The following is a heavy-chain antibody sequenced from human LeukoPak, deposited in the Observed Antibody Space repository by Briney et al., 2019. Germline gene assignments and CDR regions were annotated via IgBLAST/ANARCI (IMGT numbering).Heavy chain of an antibody. CDR1: GFSFGNYA. J-gene: IGHJ5*01. CDR2: ISGTGGAT. CDR3: VKDPRDTYGTNWFVS. Sequence: GGSLRLSCVASGFSFGNYAMSWVRQAPGKVLQWVSQISGTGGATWYAGFARDRFTISRDNSKKTLYLQMSGLRVEDTAMYYCVKDPRDTYGTNWFVSWGQGTLLIVSS. V-gene: IGHV3-23*01. D-gene: IGHD2-21*01.